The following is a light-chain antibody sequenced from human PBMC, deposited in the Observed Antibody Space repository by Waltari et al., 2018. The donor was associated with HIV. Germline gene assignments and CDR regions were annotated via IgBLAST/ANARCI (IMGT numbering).Light chain of an antibody. CDR2: RNS. J-gene: IGLJ3*02. Sequence: QSVLPPPRSASGAPGHSVTITCSGSRSNIGSSPVSRYHQLPRTAPKLLISRNSQRPSGVPDRFSGSKSGSSASLAISGLQSEDESQYVCGAWDDSLKGFMCGGGTQLTVL. CDR1: RSNIGSSP. CDR3: GAWDDSLKGFM. V-gene: IGLV1-44*01.